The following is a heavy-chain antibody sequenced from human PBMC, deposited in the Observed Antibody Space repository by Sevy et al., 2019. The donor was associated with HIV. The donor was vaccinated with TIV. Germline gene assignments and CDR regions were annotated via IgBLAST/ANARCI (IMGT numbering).Heavy chain of an antibody. J-gene: IGHJ6*02. V-gene: IGHV1-2*02. CDR3: ARESYDFWTEPVDYDYGMDV. D-gene: IGHD3-3*01. Sequence: ASVKVSCKASGYTFSDSGYYVHWVRQAPGQGLEWMGWINPKSGATNYAQKFQGRVTMTRDTSVSTANMELSRLTSDDTAVYYCARESYDFWTEPVDYDYGMDVWGQGTTVTVSS. CDR2: INPKSGAT. CDR1: GYTFSDSGYY.